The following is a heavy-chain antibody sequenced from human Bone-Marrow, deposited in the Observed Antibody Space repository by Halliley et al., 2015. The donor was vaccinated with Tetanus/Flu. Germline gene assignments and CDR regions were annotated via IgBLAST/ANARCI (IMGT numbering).Heavy chain of an antibody. Sequence: WLGSIYYNGNTYYHPSLKSLITISSDTSTNNFSRRLRSVTAADTSVYWCARGVMTGTTPFDSWGPGILVTVSS. D-gene: IGHD1-20*01. J-gene: IGHJ4*02. CDR2: IYYNGNT. CDR3: ARGVMTGTTPFDS. V-gene: IGHV4-30-4*01.